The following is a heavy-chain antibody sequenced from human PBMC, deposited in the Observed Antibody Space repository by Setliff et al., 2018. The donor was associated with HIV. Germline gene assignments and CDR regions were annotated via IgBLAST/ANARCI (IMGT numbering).Heavy chain of an antibody. J-gene: IGHJ4*02. V-gene: IGHV4-61*02. CDR3: ARVARGGHSSRWYYFDY. CDR1: GGSISSGSYY. D-gene: IGHD6-13*01. Sequence: SETLSLTCTVSGGSISSGSYYWNWIRQPAGKGLEWIGRIYTSGSTNYNPSLKSRVTISVDTSKNQFSLKVSSVTAADTAVYYCARVARGGHSSRWYYFDYWGQGTLVTVSS. CDR2: IYTSGST.